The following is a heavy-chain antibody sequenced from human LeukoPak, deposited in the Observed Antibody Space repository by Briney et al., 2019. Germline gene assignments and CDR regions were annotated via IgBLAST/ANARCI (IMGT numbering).Heavy chain of an antibody. CDR1: GYTFTSYG. CDR3: ARDDSNPLRYFDWPSPRFDY. J-gene: IGHJ4*02. CDR2: ISAYNGNT. D-gene: IGHD3-9*01. V-gene: IGHV1-18*01. Sequence: ASVKVSCKASGYTFTSYGISWVRQAPGQGLEWMGWISAYNGNTNYAQKLQGRVTMTTDTSTSTAYMELRSLRSDDTAVYYCARDDSNPLRYFDWPSPRFDYWGQGTLVTVSS.